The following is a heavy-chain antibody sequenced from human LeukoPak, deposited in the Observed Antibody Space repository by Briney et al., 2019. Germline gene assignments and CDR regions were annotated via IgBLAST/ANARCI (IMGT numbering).Heavy chain of an antibody. CDR1: GYTFTSYG. D-gene: IGHD1-7*01. J-gene: IGHJ4*02. CDR3: ARANNWNYALGY. Sequence: ASVKVSCKASGYTFTSYGISWVRQAPGQGLEWMGWISAYNGNTNYAQKLQGRVTMTTDTSTSTAHMELRSLRSDNTAMYYCARANNWNYALGYWGQGTLVTVSS. CDR2: ISAYNGNT. V-gene: IGHV1-18*01.